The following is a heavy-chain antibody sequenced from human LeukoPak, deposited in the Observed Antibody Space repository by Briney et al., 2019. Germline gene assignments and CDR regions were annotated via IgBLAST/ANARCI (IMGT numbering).Heavy chain of an antibody. D-gene: IGHD5-12*01. CDR2: IKQDGSEK. V-gene: IGHV3-7*03. CDR3: AKPPGLRRLDP. CDR1: GFTFSSYW. Sequence: GGSLRLSCAASGFTFSSYWMSWVRQAPGKGLEWVANIKQDGSEKYYVDSVKGRFTISRDNAKNSLYLQMNSLRAEDTAVYYCAKPPGLRRLDPWGQGTLVTVSS. J-gene: IGHJ5*02.